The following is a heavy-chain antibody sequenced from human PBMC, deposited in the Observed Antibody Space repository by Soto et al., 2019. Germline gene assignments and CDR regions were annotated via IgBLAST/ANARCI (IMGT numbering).Heavy chain of an antibody. CDR1: GFTFSSYA. V-gene: IGHV3-30-3*01. CDR2: ISYDGSNK. Sequence: QVQLVESGGGVVQPGRSLRLSCAASGFTFSSYAMHWVRQAPGKGLEWVAVISYDGSNKYYADSVKGRFTISRDNSKNTLYLHMNSLRAEDTAVYYCARGDYDFWSGYLGYWGQGTLVTVSS. D-gene: IGHD3-3*01. CDR3: ARGDYDFWSGYLGY. J-gene: IGHJ4*02.